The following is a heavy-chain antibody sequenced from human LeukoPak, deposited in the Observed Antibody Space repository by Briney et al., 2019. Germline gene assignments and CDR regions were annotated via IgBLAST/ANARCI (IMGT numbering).Heavy chain of an antibody. CDR1: GFTFSTYS. J-gene: IGHJ4*02. CDR3: ARDFQGRSGWNDY. D-gene: IGHD6-19*01. CDR2: INSNSDTT. V-gene: IGHV3-48*01. Sequence: GGSLRLSCAASGFTFSTYSMHWVRQAPGKGLEWVSYINSNSDTTYYTDSVKGRFTISRDNDKSSLHLQMNSLRAGDTAVYYCARDFQGRSGWNDYWGQGTLVTVSS.